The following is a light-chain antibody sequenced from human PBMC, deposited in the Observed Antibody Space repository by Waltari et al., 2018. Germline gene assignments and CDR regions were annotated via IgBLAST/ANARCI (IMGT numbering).Light chain of an antibody. CDR1: SSYVAPYNH. J-gene: IGLJ2*01. CDR2: DVS. CDR3: SSYISSSTLEL. V-gene: IGLV2-14*03. Sequence: QSALTQPVSVSGSPGQSITISCTGTSSYVAPYNHFSWYQQHPGKSPKLMIFDVSNRPAGVSNRFSGSKSGNTASLTISGLQAEDEADYYCSSYISSSTLELFGGGTSLTVL.